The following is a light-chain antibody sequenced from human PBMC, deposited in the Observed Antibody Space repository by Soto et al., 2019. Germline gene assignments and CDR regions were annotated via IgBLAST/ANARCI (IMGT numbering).Light chain of an antibody. CDR3: QQYNSYEYT. CDR1: QSISSW. J-gene: IGKJ2*01. V-gene: IGKV1-5*01. CDR2: DAS. Sequence: DIQMTQSPSTLSASVGDRVTITCRASQSISSWLAWYQQKPGKAPKLLIYDASSLESGVPSRFSGSVSGTEFTLTISSLQPDDFATYYCQQYNSYEYTFGQGTKLEIK.